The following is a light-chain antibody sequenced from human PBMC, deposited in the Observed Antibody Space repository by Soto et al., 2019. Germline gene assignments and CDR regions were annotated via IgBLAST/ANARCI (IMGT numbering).Light chain of an antibody. J-gene: IGKJ4*01. Sequence: DIQLTQSPSFLSASVGDRVTITCRASQGISSYLAWYQQKPGKAPKLLIYAASTLQSGVPSRFSGSRSGTEFTLTISSLQTDDFATYYCQQYDSSPLTFGGGTKVEIK. V-gene: IGKV1-9*01. CDR2: AAS. CDR1: QGISSY. CDR3: QQYDSSPLT.